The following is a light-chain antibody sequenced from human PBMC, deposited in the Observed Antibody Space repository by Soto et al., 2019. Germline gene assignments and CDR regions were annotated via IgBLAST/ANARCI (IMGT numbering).Light chain of an antibody. CDR2: GAS. J-gene: IGKJ5*01. CDR1: QSVGTR. Sequence: EILLTQSPDTLSLSPGERATLSCRAAQSVGTRLAWYQHKTGQAPRLLISGASSRANGIPDRFTGSGSETAFTLTISRLEPEDFALYDCQHYQSGHPITFGQGTRLEIK. V-gene: IGKV3-20*01. CDR3: QHYQSGHPIT.